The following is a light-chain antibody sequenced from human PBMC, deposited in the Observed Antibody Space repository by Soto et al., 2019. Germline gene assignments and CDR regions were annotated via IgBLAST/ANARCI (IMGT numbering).Light chain of an antibody. Sequence: DIQLTQSPTFLSASVGDRVTITCRASQGISSYLAWYQQKPGKAPNLLIYAASTLQSGVPSRFSGSGSGTDFNLTISSLQPEEFATYYCQQLKSYSTFGQGTRLEI. V-gene: IGKV1-9*01. CDR1: QGISSY. CDR3: QQLKSYST. CDR2: AAS. J-gene: IGKJ5*01.